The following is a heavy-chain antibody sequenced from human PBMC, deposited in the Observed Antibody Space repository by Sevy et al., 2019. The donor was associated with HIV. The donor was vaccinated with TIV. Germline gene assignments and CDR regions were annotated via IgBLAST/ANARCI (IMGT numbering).Heavy chain of an antibody. CDR3: AGSVRWGLLTLDY. CDR1: GYTFTGYY. CDR2: INPNSGGT. D-gene: IGHD1-26*01. V-gene: IGHV1-2*02. J-gene: IGHJ4*02. Sequence: ASVRVSCKASGYTFTGYYMHWVRQAPGQGLEWMGWINPNSGGTNYAQKFQGRVTMTRDTSISTAYMELSRLRSDDTAVSCCAGSVRWGLLTLDYWGQGTLVTVSS.